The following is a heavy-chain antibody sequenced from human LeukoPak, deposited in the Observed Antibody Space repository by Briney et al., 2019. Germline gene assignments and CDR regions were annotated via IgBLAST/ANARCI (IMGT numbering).Heavy chain of an antibody. Sequence: SETLSLTCTVSGGSISSGGYYWSWIRQHPGKGLEWIGYIYYSGSTHYNPSLKSRVTISVDTSKNQFSLKLSSVTAADTAVYYCASRRGYNYKAFDIWGQGTMVTVSS. J-gene: IGHJ3*02. V-gene: IGHV4-31*03. D-gene: IGHD5-24*01. CDR1: GGSISSGGYY. CDR2: IYYSGST. CDR3: ASRRGYNYKAFDI.